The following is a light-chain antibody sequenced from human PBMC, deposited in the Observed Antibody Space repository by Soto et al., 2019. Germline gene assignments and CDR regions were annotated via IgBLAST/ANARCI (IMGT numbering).Light chain of an antibody. CDR1: QGIGVY. V-gene: IGKV1-27*01. CDR3: QKYNSAPLT. Sequence: DIQMTQSPSSLSASLGDRVTITCRASQGIGVYLAWFQQKPGKVPKLLIHAASTLQSGVPSRFSGSGSGTDFTLTISSLQPEDFATYYCQKYNSAPLTFGGGTKVEIK. CDR2: AAS. J-gene: IGKJ4*01.